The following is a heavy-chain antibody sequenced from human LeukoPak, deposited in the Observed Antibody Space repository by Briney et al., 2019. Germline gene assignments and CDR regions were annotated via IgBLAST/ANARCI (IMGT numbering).Heavy chain of an antibody. J-gene: IGHJ2*01. CDR2: ISSDGGST. CDR3: ARGRQGAKTRYFDL. V-gene: IGHV3-64*01. CDR1: GIIFSNYA. Sequence: GGSLRLSCSASGIIFSNYAMHLVRQGPGQGLECISTISSDGGSTYYANSVKGRFTISRDNSKNTLYLQMGSLRAEDMAVYYCARGRQGAKTRYFDLWGRGTRVTVSS. D-gene: IGHD1-26*01.